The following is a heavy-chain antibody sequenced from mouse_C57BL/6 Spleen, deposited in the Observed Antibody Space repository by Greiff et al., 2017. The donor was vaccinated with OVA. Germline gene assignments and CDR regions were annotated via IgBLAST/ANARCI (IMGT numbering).Heavy chain of an antibody. CDR1: GFSLTSYG. J-gene: IGHJ1*03. V-gene: IGHV2-2*01. D-gene: IGHD2-5*01. CDR2: IWSGGST. CDR3: ARRSNHFDV. Sequence: VQLKESGPGLVQPSQSLSITCTVSGFSLTSYGVHWVRPSPGKGLEWLGVIWSGGSTGYNAAFISRLSISKDNSKSQVFFKMNSLQADDTAIYYCARRSNHFDVWGTGTTVTVSS.